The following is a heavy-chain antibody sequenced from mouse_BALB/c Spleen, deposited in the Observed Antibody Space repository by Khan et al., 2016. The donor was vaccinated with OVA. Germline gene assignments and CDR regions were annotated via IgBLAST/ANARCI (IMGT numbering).Heavy chain of an antibody. J-gene: IGHJ3*01. CDR3: ARGGGGDRFAY. CDR2: ISTYYGDA. CDR1: GYTFTDFT. V-gene: IGHV1S137*01. Sequence: QVQLKQSGAELVRPGVSVKISCKGSGYTFTDFTMHWVKQSHAKSVEWIGVISTYYGDANYNQKFKGKATMTVDKSSSTAYMELARLTSEDSAIGYCARGGGGDRFAYWGQGTLVTVSA.